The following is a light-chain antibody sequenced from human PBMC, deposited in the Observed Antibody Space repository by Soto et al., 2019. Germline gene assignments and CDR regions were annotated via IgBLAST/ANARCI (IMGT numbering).Light chain of an antibody. J-gene: IGKJ1*01. CDR3: QQRYSSPWT. V-gene: IGKV1-39*01. Sequence: DIQMTQSPSSLSASVGDRVTITCRASQSINSYLNWYQQKPGKAPKFLIYAASSLQSGVPSRFSGSGSGTDFTLTISSLQSEDCATYYCQQRYSSPWTFGQGTKVE. CDR2: AAS. CDR1: QSINSY.